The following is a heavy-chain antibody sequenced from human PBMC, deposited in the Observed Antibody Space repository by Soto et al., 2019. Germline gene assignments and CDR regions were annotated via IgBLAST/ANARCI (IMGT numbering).Heavy chain of an antibody. CDR2: ISAYNGNT. CDR1: GYTFTSYG. J-gene: IGHJ4*02. D-gene: IGHD6-19*01. CDR3: AREGGSGWYGGGGFDY. V-gene: IGHV1-18*04. Sequence: QVQLVQSGAEVKKPGASVKVSCKASGYTFTSYGISWVRQAPGQGLEWMGWISAYNGNTNYAQKRRGRVTLTTYPPSSTAYMGLRSRMSADTAVYYWAREGGSGWYGGGGFDYWGQGTLVTVSS.